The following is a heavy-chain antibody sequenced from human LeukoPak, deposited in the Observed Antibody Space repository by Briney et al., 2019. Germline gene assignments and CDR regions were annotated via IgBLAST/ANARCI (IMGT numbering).Heavy chain of an antibody. CDR3: ARASGYSGYDPFDY. CDR2: IYSGGDT. CDR1: GFTVSSNY. V-gene: IGHV3-53*01. D-gene: IGHD5-12*01. J-gene: IGHJ4*02. Sequence: PGGSLRLSCAASGFTVSSNYMSWVRQAPGKGLEWVSVIYSGGDTFYADSVKGRFTISRDNSKNTVYLQMNTLRAEDTAAYYCARASGYSGYDPFDYWGQGTLVTVSS.